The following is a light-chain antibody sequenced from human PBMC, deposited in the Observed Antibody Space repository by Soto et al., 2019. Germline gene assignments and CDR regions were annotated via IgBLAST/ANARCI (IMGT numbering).Light chain of an antibody. CDR3: QQTYNLPRK. V-gene: IGKV1-39*01. CDR2: GAS. J-gene: IGKJ1*01. Sequence: DIRMTQAPSSLSASVGDRGTITCRASLTIGDSLSWFQQKVGKPPTLLIYGASALQSGVPARFSGSGSGTDLTLTIHNMQREDFATHYCQQTYNLPRKFGQRTKVDI. CDR1: LTIGDS.